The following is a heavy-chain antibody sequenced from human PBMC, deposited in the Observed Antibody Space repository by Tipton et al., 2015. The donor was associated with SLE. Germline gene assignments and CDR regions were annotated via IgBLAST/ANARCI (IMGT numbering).Heavy chain of an antibody. D-gene: IGHD3-22*01. CDR1: GGSISSHY. J-gene: IGHJ5*02. CDR2: IYYSGST. V-gene: IGHV4-59*11. Sequence: TLSLTCTVSGGSISSHYWSWIRQPPGKGLEWIGYIYYSGSTNYNPSLKSRVTISVDTSKNQFSLKLSSVTAADTAVYYCARGQYYYDSSGYSYNWFDPWGQGTLVTVSS. CDR3: ARGQYYYDSSGYSYNWFDP.